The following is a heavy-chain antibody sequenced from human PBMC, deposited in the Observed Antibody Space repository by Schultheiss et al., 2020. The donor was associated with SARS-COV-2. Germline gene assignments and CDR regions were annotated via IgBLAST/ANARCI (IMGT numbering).Heavy chain of an antibody. J-gene: IGHJ4*02. Sequence: GESLKISCQGSGYRFTNYWISWVRQKPGKGLEWMGIIYPGDSDTRYSPSFQGQVTISADKSISTAYLQWSSLKASDTAMYYCARHWTPVSYGFTPPDYWGQGTLVTVSS. V-gene: IGHV5-51*01. CDR3: ARHWTPVSYGFTPPDY. CDR1: GYRFTNYW. CDR2: IYPGDSDT. D-gene: IGHD5-18*01.